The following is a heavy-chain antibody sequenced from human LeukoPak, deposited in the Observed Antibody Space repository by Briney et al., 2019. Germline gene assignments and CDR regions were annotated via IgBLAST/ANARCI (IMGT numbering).Heavy chain of an antibody. CDR2: IQQDGSEK. CDR3: ARDRGFSYGIDF. D-gene: IGHD5-18*01. Sequence: PGGSLRLSCAASGFTFSDYWMSWVRQAPGKGLEWVANIQQDGSEKYYVDSVKGRFTISRDNAKKSLFLQVSSLRGEDTAVCYCARDRGFSYGIDFWGQGTLVTVSS. V-gene: IGHV3-7*04. J-gene: IGHJ4*02. CDR1: GFTFSDYW.